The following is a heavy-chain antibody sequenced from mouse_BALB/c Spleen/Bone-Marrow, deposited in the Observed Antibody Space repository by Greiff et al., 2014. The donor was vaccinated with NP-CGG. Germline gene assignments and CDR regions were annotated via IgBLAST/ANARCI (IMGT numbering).Heavy chain of an antibody. Sequence: EVQLQQSGGGLVQPGGSLKLSCAASGFDFSRYWMSWVRQAPGKGLEWIGEINPDSNTINYTPSLKDKFIIPRDNAKNTLYLQMSKVRSEDAALYYCARLGYYGSFAYWGQGTLVTVSA. CDR3: ARLGYYGSFAY. D-gene: IGHD1-2*01. V-gene: IGHV4-1*02. CDR2: INPDSNTI. CDR1: GFDFSRYW. J-gene: IGHJ3*01.